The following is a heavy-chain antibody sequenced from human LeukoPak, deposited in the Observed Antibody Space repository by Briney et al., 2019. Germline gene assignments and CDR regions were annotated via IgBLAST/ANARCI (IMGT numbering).Heavy chain of an antibody. Sequence: ASVKVSCKASGYTFTSYGYSWVRQAPGQGLEWMGWISAYNGNTKYAQKFQGRVTMTTDTSTSTAYMELRSLRSDDTAVYYCARDSLTPDDYGDSPPYYYYGMDVWGQGTTVTVSS. CDR1: GYTFTSYG. V-gene: IGHV1-18*01. J-gene: IGHJ6*02. CDR2: ISAYNGNT. D-gene: IGHD4-17*01. CDR3: ARDSLTPDDYGDSPPYYYYGMDV.